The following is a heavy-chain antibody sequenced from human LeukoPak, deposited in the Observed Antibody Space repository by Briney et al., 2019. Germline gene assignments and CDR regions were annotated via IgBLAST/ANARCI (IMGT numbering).Heavy chain of an antibody. CDR3: ARIAAAGTKHHYYYYGMDV. D-gene: IGHD6-13*01. Sequence: RSGGSLRLSCAASGFTVSSNYMSWVRQAPGKGLEWVSVIYSGGSTYYADSVKGRFTISRDNSKNTLYLQMNSLRAEDTAVYYCARIAAAGTKHHYYYYGMDVWGQGTTVTVSS. V-gene: IGHV3-53*01. J-gene: IGHJ6*02. CDR2: IYSGGST. CDR1: GFTVSSNY.